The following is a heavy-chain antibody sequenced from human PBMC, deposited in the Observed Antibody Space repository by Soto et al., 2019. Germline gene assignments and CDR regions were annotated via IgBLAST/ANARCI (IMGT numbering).Heavy chain of an antibody. CDR3: AKDMIEERGYSYGYYYYYMDV. J-gene: IGHJ6*03. D-gene: IGHD5-18*01. CDR1: GFTFDDYA. CDR2: ISWNSGSI. Sequence: GGSLRLSCAASGFTFDDYAMHWVRQAPGKGLEWVSGISWNSGSIGYADSVKGRFTISRDNAKNSLYLQMNSLRAEDTALYYCAKDMIEERGYSYGYYYYYMDVWGKGTTVTVSS. V-gene: IGHV3-9*01.